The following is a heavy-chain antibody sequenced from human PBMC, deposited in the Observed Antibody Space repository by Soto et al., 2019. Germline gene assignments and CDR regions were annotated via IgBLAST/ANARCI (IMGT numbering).Heavy chain of an antibody. Sequence: ASVKVSCKASGYTFTSYAMHWVRQAPGQRLEWMGWINAGNGNTKYSQKFQGRVTITRDTSASTAYMELSSLRSEDTAVYYCARGRIRLLYPFDYWGQGTLVTVSS. CDR2: INAGNGNT. CDR3: ARGRIRLLYPFDY. J-gene: IGHJ4*02. V-gene: IGHV1-3*01. D-gene: IGHD2-8*01. CDR1: GYTFTSYA.